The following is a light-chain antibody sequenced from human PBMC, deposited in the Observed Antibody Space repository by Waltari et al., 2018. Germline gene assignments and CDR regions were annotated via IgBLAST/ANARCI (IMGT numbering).Light chain of an antibody. J-gene: IGKJ4*01. Sequence: DVVMTQSPLSLPVTLGQPASISCRSSQSLVYSDGKTYLNWFHQMPGQSPRRLIYKVSNRDSGVPDRCSGSGSATDFTLKISRVEAEDVGVYYCMQGTHWPLTFGGGTKVEIK. CDR1: QSLVYSDGKTY. V-gene: IGKV2-30*01. CDR2: KVS. CDR3: MQGTHWPLT.